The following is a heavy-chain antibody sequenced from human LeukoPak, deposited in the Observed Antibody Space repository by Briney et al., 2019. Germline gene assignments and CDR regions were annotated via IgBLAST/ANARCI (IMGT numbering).Heavy chain of an antibody. J-gene: IGHJ4*02. CDR3: TTDGGVYNWNDGTY. D-gene: IGHD1-20*01. CDR2: INSKTDGGTT. Sequence: GGSLRLSCAASGFTFSNAWMSWVRQAPGKGLEWVGRINSKTDGGTTDYAAPVKGRLTISRDDSKNILYLQMNSLKTEDTAVYYCTTDGGVYNWNDGTYWGQGTLVTVSS. V-gene: IGHV3-15*01. CDR1: GFTFSNAW.